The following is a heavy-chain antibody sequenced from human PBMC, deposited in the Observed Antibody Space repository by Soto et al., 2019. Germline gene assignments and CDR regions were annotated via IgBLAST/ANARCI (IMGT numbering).Heavy chain of an antibody. D-gene: IGHD6-25*01. Sequence: PGGSLRLSCAASGFTFSSYGMHWVRQAPGKGLEWVSSISGSGRSTYHADSVTGRFTISRDNSKNTLYLQMNSLRVEDTALYYCAHEGPTAATSKSIHFWGQGIVVTVSS. CDR2: ISGSGRST. J-gene: IGHJ4*02. CDR1: GFTFSSYG. V-gene: IGHV3-23*01. CDR3: AHEGPTAATSKSIHF.